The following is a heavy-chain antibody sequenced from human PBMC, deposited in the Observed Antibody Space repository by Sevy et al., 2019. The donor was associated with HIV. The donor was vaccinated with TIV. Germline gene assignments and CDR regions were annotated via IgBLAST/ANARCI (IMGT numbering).Heavy chain of an antibody. D-gene: IGHD5-12*01. CDR3: AREGATSEPFDY. Sequence: ASVKVSCKASGYTFTSYYMHWVRQAPGQGLEWMGIINPSGGSTSYAQKLQGRVTKTRDTSTSTVYMELSSLRSEDTAVYYCAREGATSEPFDYWGQGTLVTVSS. CDR2: INPSGGST. J-gene: IGHJ4*02. CDR1: GYTFTSYY. V-gene: IGHV1-46*04.